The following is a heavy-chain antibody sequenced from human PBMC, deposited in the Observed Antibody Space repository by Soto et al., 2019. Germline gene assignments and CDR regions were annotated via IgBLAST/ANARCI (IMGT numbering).Heavy chain of an antibody. J-gene: IGHJ4*02. CDR3: AKDPYNWNYVFDFDY. D-gene: IGHD1-7*01. CDR1: GFTFSSYG. V-gene: IGHV3-30*18. Sequence: QVQLVESGGGVVQPGRSLRLSCVASGFTFSSYGMHWVRQAPGKGLEWVAVISYDGSNKYYADSVKGRFTISRDNSKNTLYLQMNSLRAEDTAVYYCAKDPYNWNYVFDFDYWGEGTLVTVSS. CDR2: ISYDGSNK.